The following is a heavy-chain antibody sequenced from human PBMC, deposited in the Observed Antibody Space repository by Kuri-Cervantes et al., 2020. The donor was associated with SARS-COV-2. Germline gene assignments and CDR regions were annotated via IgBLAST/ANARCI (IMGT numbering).Heavy chain of an antibody. CDR2: IYSGGST. CDR3: ARSPYDFWSGYYTGYYYYYGMDV. D-gene: IGHD3-3*01. J-gene: IGHJ6*02. V-gene: IGHV3-66*01. CDR1: GFTVSSNY. Sequence: GESLKISCAASGFTVSSNYMGWVRQAPGKGLEWVSVIYSGGSTYYADSVKGRFTISRDNSKNTLYLQMNSLRAEDTAVYYCARSPYDFWSGYYTGYYYYYGMDVWGQGTTVTVSS.